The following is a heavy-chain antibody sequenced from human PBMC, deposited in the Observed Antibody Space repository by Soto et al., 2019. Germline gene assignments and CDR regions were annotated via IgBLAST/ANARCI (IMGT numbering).Heavy chain of an antibody. CDR3: AKATGSSSWYRSPPNWFDP. V-gene: IGHV3-30*18. J-gene: IGHJ5*02. D-gene: IGHD6-13*01. CDR1: GFTFSSYG. Sequence: LRLSCAASGFTFSSYGMHWVRQAPGKGLEWVAVISYDGSNKYYADSVKGRFTISRDNSKNTLYLQMNSLRAEDTAVYYCAKATGSSSWYRSPPNWFDPWGQGTLVTVSS. CDR2: ISYDGSNK.